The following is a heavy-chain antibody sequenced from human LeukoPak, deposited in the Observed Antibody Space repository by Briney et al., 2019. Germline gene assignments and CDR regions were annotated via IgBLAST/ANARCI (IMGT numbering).Heavy chain of an antibody. J-gene: IGHJ4*02. CDR2: INHSGST. CDR1: GGSFSGYH. D-gene: IGHD5-18*01. Sequence: SETLSLTCAVYGGSFSGYHCSWIRQPPGKGLEWIGEINHSGSTNYNPSLKSRVTILLDTSKNQFSLRLTSVTAADTAVYYCTRGRGYNGVDYWGQGTLVTVSS. V-gene: IGHV4-34*01. CDR3: TRGRGYNGVDY.